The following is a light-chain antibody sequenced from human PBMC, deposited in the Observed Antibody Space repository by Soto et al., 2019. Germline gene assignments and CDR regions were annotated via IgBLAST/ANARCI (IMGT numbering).Light chain of an antibody. CDR2: DAS. CDR3: QQYNSYLVT. J-gene: IGKJ4*01. CDR1: QSISGW. Sequence: DTPITQSPSTLSASDGDRVTFTCRASQSISGWLAWYQQKPGKAPKLLMYDASSLQSGVPSRFSGSGSGTEFTLTISSLQPDDFATYYCQQYNSYLVTSAGRTKVDI. V-gene: IGKV1-5*01.